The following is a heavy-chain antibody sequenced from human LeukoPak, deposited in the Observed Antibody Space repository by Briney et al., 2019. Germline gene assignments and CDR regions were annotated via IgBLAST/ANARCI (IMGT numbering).Heavy chain of an antibody. CDR1: GFTLRSYA. CDR3: AKDHGDYGDYALNGAFDI. D-gene: IGHD4-17*01. CDR2: ISGSGGAT. J-gene: IGHJ3*02. V-gene: IGHV3-23*01. Sequence: GGSLRHSRAPSGFTLRSYAISWVRQTPGKGLAGVSGISGSGGATYYEDSVKGRFTISRDNSKNTLYLQMNSLRAEDTAVYYCAKDHGDYGDYALNGAFDIWGQGTMVTVSS.